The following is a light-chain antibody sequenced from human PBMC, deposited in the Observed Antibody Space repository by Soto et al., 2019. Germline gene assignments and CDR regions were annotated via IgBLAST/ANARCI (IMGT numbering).Light chain of an antibody. J-gene: IGKJ5*01. CDR2: HTS. V-gene: IGKV3-11*01. Sequence: VLTQSPATLSLSPGERATLSCRASQTFNNYLAWYQQKPGQAPSLIIYHTSNRATGIPARFSGSGSGTDFTLTISSLEPEDFAVYYCQQHTNWPPITFGQGTRLEIK. CDR3: QQHTNWPPIT. CDR1: QTFNNY.